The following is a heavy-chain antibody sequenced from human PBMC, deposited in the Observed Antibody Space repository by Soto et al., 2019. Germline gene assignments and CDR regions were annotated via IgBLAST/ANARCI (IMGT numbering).Heavy chain of an antibody. V-gene: IGHV1-24*01. J-gene: IGHJ1*01. CDR3: ARCIAVAGTAEYFQH. D-gene: IGHD6-19*01. Sequence: VKVSCKVSGYTLTELSMHWVRQAPGKGLEWMGGFDPEDGETIYAQKFQGRVTMTEDTSTDTAYMELRSLRSDDTAVYYCARCIAVAGTAEYFQHWGQGTLVTVSS. CDR2: FDPEDGET. CDR1: GYTLTELS.